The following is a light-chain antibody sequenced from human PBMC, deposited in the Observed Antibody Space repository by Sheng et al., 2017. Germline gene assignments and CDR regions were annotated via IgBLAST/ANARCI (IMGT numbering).Light chain of an antibody. CDR3: QTWGTGIWV. Sequence: QLVVTQSPSASASLGATVKLTCTLSSVHSTYAIAWHQQQPEKGPRYLMKVDSDGRHTKADGIPDRFSGSSSGPERYLTISSLQSEDEADYYCQTWGTGIWVFGVGTKLTVL. V-gene: IGLV4-69*01. CDR2: VDSDGRH. CDR1: SVHSTYA. J-gene: IGLJ3*02.